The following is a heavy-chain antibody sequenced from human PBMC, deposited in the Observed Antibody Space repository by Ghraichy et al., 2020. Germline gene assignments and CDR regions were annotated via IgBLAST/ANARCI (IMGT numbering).Heavy chain of an antibody. V-gene: IGHV4-61*01. J-gene: IGHJ6*02. CDR2: IHYSDGTSYYSDGT. Sequence: SQTLSLTCSVSGGSVKSATIYWTWIRQSPGKGLEWVGDIHYSDGTSYYSDGTTYNPSLEGRVSISVDTSKNQFSLNLASVTTADTGVYYCARHLGDYGGRFGLDIWGQGVPVTVSS. CDR3: ARHLGDYGGRFGLDI. CDR1: GGSVKSATIY. D-gene: IGHD4-23*01.